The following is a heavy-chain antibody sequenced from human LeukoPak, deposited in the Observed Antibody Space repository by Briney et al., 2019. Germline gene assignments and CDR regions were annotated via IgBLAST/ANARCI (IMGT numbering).Heavy chain of an antibody. CDR1: GYSISRGYY. D-gene: IGHD3-10*01. CDR3: ARAGWIITSGIDY. CDR2: IYHTGST. Sequence: SETLSLTCAVSGYSISRGYYWAWIRQPPGKGLGWIGTIYHTGSTYYTPSLGSRVTISVDTSKNEFSLNLNSVTAADTAVYYCARAGWIITSGIDYWGQGALVTVSS. V-gene: IGHV4-38-2*01. J-gene: IGHJ4*02.